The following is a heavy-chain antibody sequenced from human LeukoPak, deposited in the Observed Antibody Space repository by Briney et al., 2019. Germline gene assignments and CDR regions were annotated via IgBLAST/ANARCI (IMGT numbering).Heavy chain of an antibody. CDR3: ARGYDYVWGSYRWREAYYFDY. J-gene: IGHJ4*02. CDR2: VNPSGGST. D-gene: IGHD3-16*02. V-gene: IGHV1-46*01. Sequence: ASVKVSCKASGYTFTSYYMHWVRQAPGQGLEWMGIVNPSGGSTSYAQKFQGRVTMTRDTSTSTVYMELSSLRSEDTAVYYCARGYDYVWGSYRWREAYYFDYWGQRTLVTVSS. CDR1: GYTFTSYY.